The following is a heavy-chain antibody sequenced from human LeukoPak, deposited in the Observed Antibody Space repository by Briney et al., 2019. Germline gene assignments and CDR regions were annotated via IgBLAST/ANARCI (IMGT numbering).Heavy chain of an antibody. D-gene: IGHD6-13*01. CDR2: TRYDGNRK. CDR1: GFTFTTFG. V-gene: IGHV3-30*02. Sequence: GGSLRLSCTASGFTFTTFGMHWVRQAPGKGLELVATTRYDGNRKYYGEAVRGRFTISKDNPKNTGYLQMNSVTPEDTAVYYCAKDTHRLSTAVGGTLDYWGQGVLVIVSS. CDR3: AKDTHRLSTAVGGTLDY. J-gene: IGHJ4*02.